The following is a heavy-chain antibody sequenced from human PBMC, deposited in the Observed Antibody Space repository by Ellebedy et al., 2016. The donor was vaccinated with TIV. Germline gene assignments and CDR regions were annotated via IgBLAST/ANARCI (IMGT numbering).Heavy chain of an antibody. D-gene: IGHD3-3*01. CDR1: GGSISSSSYY. V-gene: IGHV4-39*01. J-gene: IGHJ4*02. CDR3: ARRKVTIPRADAYFDY. CDR2: IYYSGNT. Sequence: SETLSLXXTVSGGSISSSSYYWGWIRQPQGKGLEWIGSIYYSGNTYYNPSLKSRVTISIDTSKNQFSLRLSSVTAADTAIYRCARRKVTIPRADAYFDYWGQGIQVTVSS.